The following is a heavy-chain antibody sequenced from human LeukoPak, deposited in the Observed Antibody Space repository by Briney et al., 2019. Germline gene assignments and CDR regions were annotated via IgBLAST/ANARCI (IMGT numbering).Heavy chain of an antibody. Sequence: GGSLRLSCAASGFTFISSWMTWVRQAPGKGLEWVGRIRSTPDGGATDYAAPVKGRFTISRDDSKNTLYLQMSSLRTEGTAVYYCATDLHFGYCTATSCANYWGQGTLVTVSS. V-gene: IGHV3-15*01. CDR3: ATDLHFGYCTATSCANY. CDR1: GFTFISSW. D-gene: IGHD2-2*03. J-gene: IGHJ4*02. CDR2: IRSTPDGGAT.